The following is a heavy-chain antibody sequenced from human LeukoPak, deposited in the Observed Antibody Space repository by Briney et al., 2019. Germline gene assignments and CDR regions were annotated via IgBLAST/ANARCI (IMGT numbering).Heavy chain of an antibody. Sequence: PGGSLRLSCAASGFTFSSYGMHWVRQAPGKGLEWVAVISYDGSNKYYADSVKGRFTISRDNSKNTLYLQMNSLRAEDTAVYYCAKVWGIKQYYFDYWGLGTLVTASS. J-gene: IGHJ4*02. CDR3: AKVWGIKQYYFDY. CDR2: ISYDGSNK. CDR1: GFTFSSYG. D-gene: IGHD3-16*01. V-gene: IGHV3-30*18.